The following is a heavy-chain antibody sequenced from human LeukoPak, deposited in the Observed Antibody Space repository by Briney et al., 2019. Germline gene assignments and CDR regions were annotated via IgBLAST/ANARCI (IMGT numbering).Heavy chain of an antibody. CDR3: ARDSDYGDYLWPPDY. Sequence: GGSLRLSCAASGFTFSSYAMSWVRQAPGKGLEWVSYISSSSSTIYYADSVKGRFTISRDNAKNSLYLQMNSLRDEDTAVYYCARDSDYGDYLWPPDYWGQGTLVTVSS. CDR1: GFTFSSYA. D-gene: IGHD4-17*01. V-gene: IGHV3-48*02. CDR2: ISSSSSTI. J-gene: IGHJ4*02.